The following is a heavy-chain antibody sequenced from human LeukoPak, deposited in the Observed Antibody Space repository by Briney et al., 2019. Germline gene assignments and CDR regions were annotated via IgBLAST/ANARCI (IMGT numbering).Heavy chain of an antibody. Sequence: SETLSLTCTVSGGSISSGGYYWSWIRQHPGKGLEWIGYIYYSGSTYYNPSLKSRVTISVDTSKNQFSLKLSPVTAAETAVYYCARLTLTIFGVDWDQGTLVTVSS. V-gene: IGHV4-31*03. CDR3: ARLTLTIFGVD. J-gene: IGHJ4*02. CDR2: IYYSGST. D-gene: IGHD3-3*01. CDR1: GGSISSGGYY.